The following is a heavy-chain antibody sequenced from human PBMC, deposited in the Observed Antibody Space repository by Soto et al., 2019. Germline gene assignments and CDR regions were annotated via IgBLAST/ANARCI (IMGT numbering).Heavy chain of an antibody. CDR3: ASSLILAAAGTLLDYGMDV. Sequence: LRLSCAASGFTFSSYAMHWVRQAPGKGLEWVAVISYDGSNKYYADSVKGRFTISRDNSKNTLYLQMNSLRAEDTAVYYCASSLILAAAGTLLDYGMDVWGQGTTVTVSS. V-gene: IGHV3-30-3*01. J-gene: IGHJ6*02. CDR2: ISYDGSNK. CDR1: GFTFSSYA. D-gene: IGHD6-13*01.